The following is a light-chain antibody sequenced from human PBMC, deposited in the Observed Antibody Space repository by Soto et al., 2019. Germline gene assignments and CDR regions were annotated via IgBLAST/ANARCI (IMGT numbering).Light chain of an antibody. J-gene: IGLJ1*01. Sequence: QSALTQPASVSGSPGQSITISCTGASSDMWGNNYVSWYQHYPGKAPKLMICDVSNRPSGVSDRFSGSKSGNMASLTISGLQAEDEADYYCSAFTGTTYVFGTGTKVTVL. CDR1: SSDMWGNNY. V-gene: IGLV2-14*03. CDR3: SAFTGTTYV. CDR2: DVS.